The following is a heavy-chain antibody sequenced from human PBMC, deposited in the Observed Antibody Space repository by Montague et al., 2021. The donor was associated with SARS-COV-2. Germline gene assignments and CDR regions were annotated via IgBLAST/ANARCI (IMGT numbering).Heavy chain of an antibody. J-gene: IGHJ6*02. D-gene: IGHD6-6*01. CDR3: ARSGWAQLVRVRDYCYYGMDV. V-gene: IGHV4-34*01. CDR2: INHSGST. CDR1: GGSFSGYY. Sequence: SETLSLTCAVYGGSFSGYYWTWIRQPPGKGLEWIGEINHSGSTNYNPSLQSRVTISVDTSKNQFSLKLSSVTAADTAVYYCARSGWAQLVRVRDYCYYGMDVWGRGTTVTVSS.